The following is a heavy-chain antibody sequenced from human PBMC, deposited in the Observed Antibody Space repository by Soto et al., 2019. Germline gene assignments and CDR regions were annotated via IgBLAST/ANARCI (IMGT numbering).Heavy chain of an antibody. D-gene: IGHD5-12*01. CDR2: IYTSGST. CDR3: AREGTRRDGYTYYYYYGMDV. Sequence: SETLSLTCTVSGGSISSYYWSWIRQPAGKGLEWIGRIYTSGSTNYNPSLKSRVTMSVDTSKNQFSLKLSSVTAADTAVYYCAREGTRRDGYTYYYYYGMDVWGQGTTVTVSS. CDR1: GGSISSYY. J-gene: IGHJ6*02. V-gene: IGHV4-4*07.